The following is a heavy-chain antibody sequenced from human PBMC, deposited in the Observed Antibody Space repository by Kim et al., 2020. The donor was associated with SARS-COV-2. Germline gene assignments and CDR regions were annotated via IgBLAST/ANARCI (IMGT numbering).Heavy chain of an antibody. CDR2: IYYSGST. J-gene: IGHJ4*02. Sequence: SETLSLTCTVSGGSISSYYWSWIRQPPGKGLEWIGYIYYSGSTNYNPSLKSRVTISVGTSKNQFSLKLSSVTAADTAVYYCARHPYSGSYQGWWFDYWGQGTLVTVSS. CDR3: ARHPYSGSYQGWWFDY. V-gene: IGHV4-59*13. D-gene: IGHD1-26*01. CDR1: GGSISSYY.